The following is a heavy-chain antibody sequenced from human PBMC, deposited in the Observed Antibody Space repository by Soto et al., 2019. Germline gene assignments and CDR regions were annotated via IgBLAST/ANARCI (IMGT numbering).Heavy chain of an antibody. CDR3: ATDHQWLGDYYYGMDV. J-gene: IGHJ6*02. V-gene: IGHV1-24*01. CDR1: GYTLIELS. Sequence: VSVKVSCQVSGYTLIELSMHWVRQAPGKGIEWMGRFDPENGERIYAQKFQGRVTMTEDTSTDTAYMELSSLRSEDTAVYYCATDHQWLGDYYYGMDVWGQGTTVTVSS. CDR2: FDPENGER. D-gene: IGHD6-19*01.